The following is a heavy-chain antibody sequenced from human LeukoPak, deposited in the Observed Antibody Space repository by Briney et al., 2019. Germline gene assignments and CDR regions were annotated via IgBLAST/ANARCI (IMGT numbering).Heavy chain of an antibody. D-gene: IGHD4-17*01. V-gene: IGHV4-4*07. Sequence: SETLSLTCTVSGGSISSYYWSWIRQPAGKGLEWIGRIYTSGSTNYNPSLKSRVTISVDKSQNQFSLKLTSVTAADTAVYYCARKEYGDPSRAFHIWGQGTVITVSS. J-gene: IGHJ3*02. CDR2: IYTSGST. CDR1: GGSISSYY. CDR3: ARKEYGDPSRAFHI.